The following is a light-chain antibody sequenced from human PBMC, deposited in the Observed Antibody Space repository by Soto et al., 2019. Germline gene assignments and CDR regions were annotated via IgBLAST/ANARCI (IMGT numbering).Light chain of an antibody. CDR3: QQYGSSPPNT. Sequence: EIVLTQSPGTLSLSPGERATLSCRASQSVSSSYLAWYQQKPGQAPRVLIYGASSRATGIPDRFSSSGSGTDFTLTIIRLEPEDVAVYYCQQYGSSPPNTFGQGTKLEIK. CDR2: GAS. V-gene: IGKV3-20*01. J-gene: IGKJ2*01. CDR1: QSVSSSY.